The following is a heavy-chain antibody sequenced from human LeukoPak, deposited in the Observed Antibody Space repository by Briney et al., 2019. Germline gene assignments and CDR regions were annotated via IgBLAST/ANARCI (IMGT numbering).Heavy chain of an antibody. Sequence: GGSLRLSCAASGFTFTSYVMSWVRQAPGKGLEWVSTISGSGVSVYYADSVKGRFTISRDNSKNTLYLQMNSLRGEDTAVYYCAKDRAYSYAFDIWGQGTMVTVSS. D-gene: IGHD1-26*01. V-gene: IGHV3-23*01. CDR1: GFTFTSYV. CDR3: AKDRAYSYAFDI. J-gene: IGHJ3*02. CDR2: ISGSGVSV.